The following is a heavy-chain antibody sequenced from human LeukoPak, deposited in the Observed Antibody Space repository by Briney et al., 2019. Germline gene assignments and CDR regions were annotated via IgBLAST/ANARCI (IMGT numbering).Heavy chain of an antibody. CDR1: GGTFNSYG. CDR2: VIPMFGPA. J-gene: IGHJ4*02. V-gene: IGHV1-69*05. D-gene: IGHD5-18*01. Sequence: ASVKVSCKAPGGTFNSYGISWVRQAPGQGLEWMGGVIPMFGPAKYAPKFQGRATMTTDASTSIAYMVLNSLRAEDTAVYYCAKPPRGYSNGWPAYFDYWGQGTLVTVSS. CDR3: AKPPRGYSNGWPAYFDY.